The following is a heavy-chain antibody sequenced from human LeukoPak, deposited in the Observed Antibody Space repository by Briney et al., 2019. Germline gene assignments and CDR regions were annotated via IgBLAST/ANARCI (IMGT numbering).Heavy chain of an antibody. CDR3: ARVTYYDFWSGYPPPWFDP. CDR1: GGSISSGSYY. CDR2: IYTSGST. Sequence: SQTLSLTCTVSGGSISSGSYYWSWIRQPAGKGLEWIGRIYTSGSTNYNPSLKSRVTISVDTSKNQFSLKLSSVTAADTAVYYCARVTYYDFWSGYPPPWFDPWGQGTLVTVSP. V-gene: IGHV4-61*02. J-gene: IGHJ5*02. D-gene: IGHD3-3*01.